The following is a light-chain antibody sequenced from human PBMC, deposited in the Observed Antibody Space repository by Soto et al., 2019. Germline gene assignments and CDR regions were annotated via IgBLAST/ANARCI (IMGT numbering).Light chain of an antibody. CDR3: XAXGSSVL. CDR2: QDI. CDR1: KLGDKC. Sequence: SYELTQPPSVSVSPGQTATITCSGDKLGDKCACWYQQKPGQSPVLVIYQDIKRPSGIPERFSGSNSGNTATLTISGTQVXXXXXXXXXAXGSSVLFGGGTXLXXL. V-gene: IGLV3-1*01. J-gene: IGLJ2*01.